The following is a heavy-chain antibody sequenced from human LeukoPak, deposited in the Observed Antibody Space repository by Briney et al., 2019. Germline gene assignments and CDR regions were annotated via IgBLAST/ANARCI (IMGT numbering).Heavy chain of an antibody. D-gene: IGHD3-16*01. CDR3: ARDYRVSWGTTDYFDY. Sequence: ASGKVSFTSSGYTFTSYGSSWVRQAPGQGLGWMGGISAYNGNTNYAQKLQGRVTMTTDTSTSTAYMELRSLRSDDTAVYYCARDYRVSWGTTDYFDYWGQGTLVTVSS. J-gene: IGHJ4*02. CDR1: GYTFTSYG. CDR2: ISAYNGNT. V-gene: IGHV1-18*01.